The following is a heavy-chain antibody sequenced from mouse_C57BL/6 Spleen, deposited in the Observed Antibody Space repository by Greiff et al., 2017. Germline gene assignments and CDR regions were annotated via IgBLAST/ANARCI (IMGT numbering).Heavy chain of an antibody. CDR1: GYTFTSYW. J-gene: IGHJ4*01. D-gene: IGHD2-5*01. Sequence: QVQLQQPGAELVRPGSSVKLSCKASGYTFTSYWMDWVKQRPGQGLEWIGNIYPSDSETHYNQKFKDKATLTVDKSSSTAYMQLSSLTSEDSAVYYCAHSYYSSYVGYAMDYWGQGTSVTVSS. CDR2: IYPSDSET. V-gene: IGHV1-61*01. CDR3: AHSYYSSYVGYAMDY.